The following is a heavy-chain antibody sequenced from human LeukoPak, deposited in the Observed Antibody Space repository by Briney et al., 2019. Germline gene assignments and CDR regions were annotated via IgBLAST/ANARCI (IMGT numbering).Heavy chain of an antibody. CDR3: ARDLVVNNYYYGMDV. CDR2: ISAYNGNT. J-gene: IGHJ6*02. Sequence: ASVKVSCKASGYTFTSYGISWVRQAPGQGLEWMGWISAYNGNTNYAQKLQGRVTMTTDTSTSTAYMELRSLRSDDRAVYYCARDLVVNNYYYGMDVWGQGTTVTVSS. V-gene: IGHV1-18*01. CDR1: GYTFTSYG. D-gene: IGHD2-15*01.